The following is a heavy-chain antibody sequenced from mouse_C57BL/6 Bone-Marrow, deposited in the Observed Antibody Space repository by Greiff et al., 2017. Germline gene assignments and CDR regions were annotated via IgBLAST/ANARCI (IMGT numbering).Heavy chain of an antibody. CDR1: GFTFSDYG. V-gene: IGHV5-15*01. Sequence: DVMLVESGGGLVQPGGSLKLSCAASGFTFSDYGMAWVRQAPRKGPEWVAFISNLAYSIYYADTVTGRFTISRENAKNTLYLEMSSLRSEDTAMYYCARPHYYGSPWFAYWGQGTLVTVSA. D-gene: IGHD1-1*01. J-gene: IGHJ3*01. CDR3: ARPHYYGSPWFAY. CDR2: ISNLAYSI.